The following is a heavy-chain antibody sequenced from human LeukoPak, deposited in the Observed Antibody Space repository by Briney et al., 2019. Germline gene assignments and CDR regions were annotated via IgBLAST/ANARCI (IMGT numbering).Heavy chain of an antibody. CDR3: TTRDSSSWYFAGY. V-gene: IGHV3-15*01. Sequence: PSETLSLTCTVSGASFSNDYWSWVRQAPGKGLEWVGRIKSKTDGGTTDYAAPVKGRFTISRDDSKNALYLQMNSLKTEDTAVYYCTTRDSSSWYFAGYWGQGTLVTVSS. CDR1: GASFSNDY. J-gene: IGHJ4*02. D-gene: IGHD6-13*01. CDR2: IKSKTDGGTT.